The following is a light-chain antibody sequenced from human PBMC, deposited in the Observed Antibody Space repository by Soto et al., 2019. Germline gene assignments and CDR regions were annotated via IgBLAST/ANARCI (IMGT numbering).Light chain of an antibody. CDR1: QGISSY. J-gene: IGKJ4*01. V-gene: IGKV1-9*01. CDR3: QQLNSYPRT. CDR2: AAS. Sequence: IQLTQSPSSLSASVGDRVTITCRASQGISSYLAWYQQKPGKAPKLLIYAASTLQSGVPSRFSGSGSGTDFTLTISSLQPEDVATYYCQQLNSYPRTFGGGTKVELK.